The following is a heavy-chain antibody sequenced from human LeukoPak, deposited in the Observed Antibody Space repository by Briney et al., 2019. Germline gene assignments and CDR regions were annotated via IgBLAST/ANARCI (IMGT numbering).Heavy chain of an antibody. J-gene: IGHJ6*03. V-gene: IGHV3-48*03. Sequence: GGSLRLSCAASGFTFSSYEMNWVRQAPGKGLEWVSYISTTGSSIYYADSVKGRFTISRDNVKNLLYLQMNSLRAGDTAVYYCAKGSKLVVITRDHYMAVWGKGTTVTISS. CDR2: ISTTGSSI. CDR1: GFTFSSYE. CDR3: AKGSKLVVITRDHYMAV. D-gene: IGHD3-22*01.